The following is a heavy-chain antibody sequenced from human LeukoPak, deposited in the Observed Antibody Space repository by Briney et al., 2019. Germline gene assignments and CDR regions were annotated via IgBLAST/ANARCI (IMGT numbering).Heavy chain of an antibody. CDR1: GFTFSSYG. V-gene: IGHV3-33*06. CDR2: IWYDGSNK. CDR3: AKADIVVVTAILVSSPEFDY. D-gene: IGHD2-21*02. Sequence: PGGSLRLSCAASGFTFSSYGMHWVRQAPGKGLEWVAVIWYDGSNKHYADSVKGRFTISRDNSKNTLYLQMNSLRAEDTAVYYCAKADIVVVTAILVSSPEFDYWGQGTLVTVSS. J-gene: IGHJ4*02.